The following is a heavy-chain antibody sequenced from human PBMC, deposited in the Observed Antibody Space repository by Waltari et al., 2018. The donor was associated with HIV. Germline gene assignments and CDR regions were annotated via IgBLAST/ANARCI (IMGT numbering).Heavy chain of an antibody. Sequence: QVTLKESGPVLVKPTETLTLTCTVSGFSLSNARMGVSWIRQPPGKALEWLAHIFSNDEKSYSTSLKSRLTISKDTSKSQVVLTMTNMDPVDTATYYCARMPIAARPRISYYYYYGMDVWGQGTTVTVSS. J-gene: IGHJ6*02. CDR2: IFSNDEK. V-gene: IGHV2-26*01. CDR3: ARMPIAARPRISYYYYYGMDV. D-gene: IGHD6-6*01. CDR1: GFSLSNARMG.